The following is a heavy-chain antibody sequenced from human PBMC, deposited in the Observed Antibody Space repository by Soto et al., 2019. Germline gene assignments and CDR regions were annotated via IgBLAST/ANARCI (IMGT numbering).Heavy chain of an antibody. CDR3: AREVYYSTYFDS. CDR1: GFSLSSNGVG. Sequence: QITLRESGPALVRPTQTLTLTCTFSGFSLSSNGVGVGWIRQPPGKALEWLALIYWDDDHRYSPSLKTRLSINKDTSKNQVVLTMTNLDPVDTATYYCAREVYYSTYFDSWGQGTLVTVSS. J-gene: IGHJ4*02. D-gene: IGHD3-10*01. V-gene: IGHV2-5*02. CDR2: IYWDDDH.